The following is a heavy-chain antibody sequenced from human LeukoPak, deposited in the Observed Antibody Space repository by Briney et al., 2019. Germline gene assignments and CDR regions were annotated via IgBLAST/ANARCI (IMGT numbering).Heavy chain of an antibody. D-gene: IGHD3-9*01. CDR1: GFTFSSYA. Sequence: GGSLRLSCAGSGFTFSSYAMSWVRQAPGKGLEWVSAISGSGGSTYYADSVKGRFTISRDNSKNTLYLQMNSLRAEDTAVYYCAKVSDLYYDILTGYHYYFDYWGQGTLVTVSS. J-gene: IGHJ4*02. V-gene: IGHV3-23*01. CDR2: ISGSGGST. CDR3: AKVSDLYYDILTGYHYYFDY.